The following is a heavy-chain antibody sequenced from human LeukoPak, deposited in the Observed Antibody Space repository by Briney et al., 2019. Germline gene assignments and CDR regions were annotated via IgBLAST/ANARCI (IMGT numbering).Heavy chain of an antibody. Sequence: ASVKDSCKASGGTFSSYAISWVRQALGQGLEWMGGIIPIFGTANYAQKFQGRVTITADESTSTAYMELSSLRSEDTAVYYCARTYSSSWYGWPTPYYGMDVWGQGTTVTVSS. CDR1: GGTFSSYA. J-gene: IGHJ6*02. D-gene: IGHD6-13*01. V-gene: IGHV1-69*13. CDR3: ARTYSSSWYGWPTPYYGMDV. CDR2: IIPIFGTA.